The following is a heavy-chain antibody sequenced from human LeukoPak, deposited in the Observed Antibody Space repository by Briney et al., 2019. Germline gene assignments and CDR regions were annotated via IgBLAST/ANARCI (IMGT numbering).Heavy chain of an antibody. CDR1: GFTFSSYW. D-gene: IGHD5-24*01. J-gene: IGHJ5*02. Sequence: GGSLRLSCAASGFTFSSYWMYWVRQAPEKGLVYVSRINGDGSSTGYADSVKGRFTISRDNAKNTLFLQMNSLRAEDTAVYYCARGPRFAYKYFDPWGQGTLVTVSS. V-gene: IGHV3-74*01. CDR2: INGDGSST. CDR3: ARGPRFAYKYFDP.